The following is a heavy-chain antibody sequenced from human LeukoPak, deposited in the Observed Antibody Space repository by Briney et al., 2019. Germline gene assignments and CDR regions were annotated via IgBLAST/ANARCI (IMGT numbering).Heavy chain of an antibody. J-gene: IGHJ4*02. V-gene: IGHV3-30-3*01. CDR1: GFTLSSYA. D-gene: IGHD6-19*01. CDR2: ISYDGSNK. Sequence: PGRSLRLSCAASGFTLSSYAMHWVRQAPGKGLEWVAVISYDGSNKYYADSVKGRFTISRDNSKNTLYLQMNSLRAEDTAVYYCARDLYGSGDYWGQGTLVTVSS. CDR3: ARDLYGSGDY.